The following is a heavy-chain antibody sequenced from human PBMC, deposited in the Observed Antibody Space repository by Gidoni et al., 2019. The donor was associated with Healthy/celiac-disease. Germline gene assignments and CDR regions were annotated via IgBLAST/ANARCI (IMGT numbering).Heavy chain of an antibody. J-gene: IGHJ6*02. Sequence: EVQLVESGGGLVKPGGSLRLSCAASGFTFSSYSMNWVRQAPGKGLEWVSSISSSSSYIYYADSVKGRFTISRDNAKNSLYLQMNSLRAEDTAVYYCARDLRPAVFDYYYGMDVWGQGTTVTVSS. V-gene: IGHV3-21*01. CDR3: ARDLRPAVFDYYYGMDV. CDR1: GFTFSSYS. CDR2: ISSSSSYI.